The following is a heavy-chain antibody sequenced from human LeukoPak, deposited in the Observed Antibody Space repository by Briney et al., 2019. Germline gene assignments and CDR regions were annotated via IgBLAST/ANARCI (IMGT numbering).Heavy chain of an antibody. CDR3: ASTSSSNRALFDY. Sequence: QPGGSLRLSCAASGFTFSSYWMSWVRQAPGKGLEWVANIKQDGSEKYYVDSVKGRSTISRDNAKNSLYLQMNSLRAEDTAVYYCASTSSSNRALFDYWGQGTLVTVSS. CDR2: IKQDGSEK. J-gene: IGHJ4*02. CDR1: GFTFSSYW. V-gene: IGHV3-7*01. D-gene: IGHD6-6*01.